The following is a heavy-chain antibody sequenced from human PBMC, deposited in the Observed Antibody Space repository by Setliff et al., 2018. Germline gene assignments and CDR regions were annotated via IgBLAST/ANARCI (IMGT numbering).Heavy chain of an antibody. J-gene: IGHJ5*02. D-gene: IGHD2-2*01. CDR1: GFTFSTSA. CDR3: AKDRWGYADP. Sequence: QPGGSLRLSCATSGFTFSTSAMHWLRQSPDNRLEWLAYIHYGGGHIQYADSVKGRFTVSRDNALDTLFLQMNGLTTDDTAKYFCAKDRWGYADPWGQGTLGTVSS. CDR2: IHYGGGHI. V-gene: IGHV3-30*02.